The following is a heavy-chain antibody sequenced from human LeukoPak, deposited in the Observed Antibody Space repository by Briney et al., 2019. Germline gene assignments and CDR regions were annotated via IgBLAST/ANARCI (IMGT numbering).Heavy chain of an antibody. CDR1: GFTVSNNY. CDR3: ARDRVETAMGPQFRTYYYYGMDV. CDR2: IYGGGTT. V-gene: IGHV3-66*01. D-gene: IGHD5-18*01. J-gene: IGHJ6*02. Sequence: GGSLRLSCAASGFTVSNNYMSWVRQAPGKGLEWVSVIYGGGTTYYADSVKGKFTISRDNSKNTLYLQMNSLRVEDTAVYYCARDRVETAMGPQFRTYYYYGMDVWGQGTTVTVSS.